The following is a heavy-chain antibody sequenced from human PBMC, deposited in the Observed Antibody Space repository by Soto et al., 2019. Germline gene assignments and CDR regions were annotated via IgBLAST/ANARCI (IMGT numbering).Heavy chain of an antibody. J-gene: IGHJ4*02. Sequence: QVQLVQSGAEVKKPGASVKVSCKASGYTFTSYGISWVRQAPGQGLEGMGWISAYNGNTNYAQKLQGRVTRTTDTSASTAYMELRSLRSDDTAVYYCARDKEHCSGGSCYSRDYFDYWGQGTLVPVSS. CDR1: GYTFTSYG. CDR3: ARDKEHCSGGSCYSRDYFDY. CDR2: ISAYNGNT. D-gene: IGHD2-15*01. V-gene: IGHV1-18*01.